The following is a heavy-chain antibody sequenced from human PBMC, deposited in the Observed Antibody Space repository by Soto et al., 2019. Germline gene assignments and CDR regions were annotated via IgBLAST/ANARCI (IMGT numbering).Heavy chain of an antibody. Sequence: SVKVSCKAAGGTFSRYAISWVRQAPGQGLEWMGGIIPIFGTANYAQKFQGRVTITADESTSTAYMELSSLRSEDTAVYYCASYCGIVVVPAAITFPEYYYGMDVWGQGTTVTVSS. J-gene: IGHJ6*02. CDR1: GGTFSRYA. D-gene: IGHD2-2*01. CDR2: IIPIFGTA. V-gene: IGHV1-69*13. CDR3: ASYCGIVVVPAAITFPEYYYGMDV.